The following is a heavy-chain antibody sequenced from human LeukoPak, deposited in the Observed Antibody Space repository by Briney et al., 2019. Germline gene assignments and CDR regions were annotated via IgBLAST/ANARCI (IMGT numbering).Heavy chain of an antibody. Sequence: GGSLGLSCAASGFTSSSYGMHWVRQAPGKGLEWVAVRWYDGSNKYYADSVKGRFTISRDNSKNTLYLQMNSLRAEDTAVYYCARACESRDVVPAAADYWGQGTLVTVSS. V-gene: IGHV3-33*01. CDR3: ARACESRDVVPAAADY. CDR2: RWYDGSNK. CDR1: GFTSSSYG. D-gene: IGHD2-2*01. J-gene: IGHJ4*02.